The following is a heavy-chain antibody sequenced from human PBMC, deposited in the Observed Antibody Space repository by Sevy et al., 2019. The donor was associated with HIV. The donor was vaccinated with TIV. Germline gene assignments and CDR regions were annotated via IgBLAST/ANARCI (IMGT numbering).Heavy chain of an antibody. CDR3: AKTINSGGGVVPAANYYYYGLDV. CDR1: GFTFSDYA. CDR2: INGKGRST. V-gene: IGHV3-23*01. D-gene: IGHD2-2*01. Sequence: GGSLRLSCAASGFTFSDYAMNWVRQAPGKGLEWVSAINGKGRSTHYTDSVEGRFTISRDNAKSTLYLEMNILRVEDTAVYYCAKTINSGGGVVPAANYYYYGLDVWGQGTTVTVSS. J-gene: IGHJ6*02.